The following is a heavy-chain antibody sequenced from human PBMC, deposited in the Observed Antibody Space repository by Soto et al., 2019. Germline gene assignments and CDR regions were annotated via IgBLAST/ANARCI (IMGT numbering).Heavy chain of an antibody. CDR1: GDSVSSRSYF. CDR3: GRGTLATGTPGNY. J-gene: IGHJ4*02. CDR2: LHYSGST. D-gene: IGHD5-12*01. V-gene: IGHV4-39*01. Sequence: QLQLQESGPGLVKPSETLSLDCTVSGDSVSSRSYFWGWIRQPPGKGLEWSVSLHYSGSTYYNPSRKSRVTTSVDTSTNQFHLKSTSAIAADTAVYDCGRGTLATGTPGNYWGQGTLVTVSS.